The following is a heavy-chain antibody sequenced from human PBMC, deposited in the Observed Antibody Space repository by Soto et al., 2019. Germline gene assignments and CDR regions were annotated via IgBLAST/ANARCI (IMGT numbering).Heavy chain of an antibody. CDR2: IGGSGGRT. V-gene: IGHV3-23*01. J-gene: IGHJ4*02. CDR3: ARRGSGSYYDY. Sequence: EVQLLESGGGLVQPGGSLRLSCAASGFTFSSDAMRWVRQAPVKGLEWVSAIGGSGGRTYYADSVKGRFTISRDNSKNTLYLQMNSLRAEDTAVYDCARRGSGSYYDYWGQGTLVPVSS. CDR1: GFTFSSDA. D-gene: IGHD1-26*01.